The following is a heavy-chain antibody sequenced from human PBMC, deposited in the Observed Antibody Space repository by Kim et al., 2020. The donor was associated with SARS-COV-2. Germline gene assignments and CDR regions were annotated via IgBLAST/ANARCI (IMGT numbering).Heavy chain of an antibody. CDR3: AKGVLGPDLHY. Sequence: GSLRLSCAASGFTFSSYGMHWVRQAPGKGLEWVAVISYDGSNKYYADSVKGRFTISRDNSKNTLYLQMNSLRAEDTAVYYCAKGVLGPDLHYWGQGTLVTVSS. D-gene: IGHD2-21*02. CDR1: GFTFSSYG. V-gene: IGHV3-30*18. CDR2: ISYDGSNK. J-gene: IGHJ4*02.